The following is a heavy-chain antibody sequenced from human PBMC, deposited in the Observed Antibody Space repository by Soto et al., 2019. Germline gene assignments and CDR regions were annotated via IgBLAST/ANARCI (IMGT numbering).Heavy chain of an antibody. CDR1: GGSFSGYY. V-gene: IGHV4-34*01. D-gene: IGHD2-15*01. J-gene: IGHJ4*02. Sequence: SETLSLTCAVYGGSFSGYYLSWIRQPPGKGLEWIGEINHSGSTNYNPSLKSRVTISVDTSKNQFSLKLSSVTAADTAVYYCARTGYCSGGSCFYFDYWGQGTLVTVSS. CDR2: INHSGST. CDR3: ARTGYCSGGSCFYFDY.